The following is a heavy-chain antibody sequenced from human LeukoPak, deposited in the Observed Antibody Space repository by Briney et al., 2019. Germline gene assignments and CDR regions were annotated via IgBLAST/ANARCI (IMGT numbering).Heavy chain of an antibody. D-gene: IGHD2-2*01. CDR1: GYSFTNYD. J-gene: IGHJ4*02. Sequence: ASVKVSCKASGYSFTNYDINWVRQATGQGLEWMGVINPSDGTRNYAQKFQGRVTVTRDMSTSTVYMDLSSLRSEDTAVYYCAREQGSTGYFEYWGQGTLVTVSS. CDR2: INPSDGTR. CDR3: AREQGSTGYFEY. V-gene: IGHV1-46*01.